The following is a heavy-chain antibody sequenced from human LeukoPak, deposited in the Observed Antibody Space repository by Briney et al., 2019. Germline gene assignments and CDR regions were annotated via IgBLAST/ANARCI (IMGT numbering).Heavy chain of an antibody. Sequence: GGSLRPSCAASGFTLSNYAMNWVRQAPGKGLEWVSRIGGNGASTYYADSVKGRFTISRDNSKNTLYLQMNSLRTEDTALYYCAKDTYYDFWSGYYLGYYYYGMDVWGQGTTVTVSS. V-gene: IGHV3-23*01. CDR3: AKDTYYDFWSGYYLGYYYYGMDV. CDR1: GFTLSNYA. CDR2: IGGNGAST. D-gene: IGHD3-3*01. J-gene: IGHJ6*02.